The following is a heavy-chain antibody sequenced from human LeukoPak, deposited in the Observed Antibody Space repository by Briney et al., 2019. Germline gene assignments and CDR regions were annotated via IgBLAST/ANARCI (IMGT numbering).Heavy chain of an antibody. D-gene: IGHD6-13*01. CDR2: ISTDGKDK. CDR3: AKDQKGAAAGYYFAP. CDR1: GFTLSSYA. Sequence: PGRSLRLSCAASGFTLSSYAMHWVRQAPGKGLEWVTVISTDGKDKKYADSVKGRFAISRDNSKNTLDLQMNSLRAEDTAVYYCAKDQKGAAAGYYFAPWGQGTLVTVSS. V-gene: IGHV3-30*18. J-gene: IGHJ4*02.